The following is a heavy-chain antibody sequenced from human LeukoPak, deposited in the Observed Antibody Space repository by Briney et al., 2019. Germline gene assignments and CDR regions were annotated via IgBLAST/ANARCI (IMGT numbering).Heavy chain of an antibody. D-gene: IGHD3-22*01. J-gene: IGHJ4*02. CDR3: ARDGNDSSGYYYVY. V-gene: IGHV3-7*01. Sequence: GGSLRLSCAASGFTFSDYWMSWVRQAPGKGLEWVANINQDGSEKYYVDSVKGRFTISRDNAKNSLYLQMNSLRAEDTAVYYCARDGNDSSGYYYVYWGQGTLVTVSS. CDR1: GFTFSDYW. CDR2: INQDGSEK.